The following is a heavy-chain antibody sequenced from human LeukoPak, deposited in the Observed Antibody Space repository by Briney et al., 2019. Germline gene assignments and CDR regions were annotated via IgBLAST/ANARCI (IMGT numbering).Heavy chain of an antibody. CDR1: GFTFSDYY. CDR3: ARADYSPYNWFDP. CDR2: ISSSGSTI. J-gene: IGHJ5*02. D-gene: IGHD4-11*01. Sequence: GGSLRLSCAASGFTFSDYYMSWIRQAPGKGLEWVSYISSSGSTIYYADSVKGRFTISRDNAKNSLYLQVNSLRAEDTAVYYCARADYSPYNWFDPWGQGTLVTVSS. V-gene: IGHV3-11*01.